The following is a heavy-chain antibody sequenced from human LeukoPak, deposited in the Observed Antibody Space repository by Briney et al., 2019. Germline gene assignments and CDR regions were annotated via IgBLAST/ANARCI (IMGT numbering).Heavy chain of an antibody. CDR1: GRSISSYY. Sequence: SDTLSLTCTVSGRSISSYYSSWTRHPPGKGREWIGYIYYSGSTNYNPSLKSRVTISVDSSKNQFSLKLSSVTAADTAVYYCARGNYYDSSGYAPFDYWGQGTLVTVSS. V-gene: IGHV4-59*07. CDR3: ARGNYYDSSGYAPFDY. D-gene: IGHD3-22*01. CDR2: IYYSGST. J-gene: IGHJ4*02.